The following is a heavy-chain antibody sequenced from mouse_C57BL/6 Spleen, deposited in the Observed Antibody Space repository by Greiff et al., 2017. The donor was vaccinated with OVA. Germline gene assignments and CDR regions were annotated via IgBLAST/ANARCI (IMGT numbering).Heavy chain of an antibody. J-gene: IGHJ1*03. CDR3: ARPITTVVPYWYFDV. V-gene: IGHV1-81*01. CDR2: IYPRSGNT. D-gene: IGHD1-1*01. CDR1: GYTFTSYG. Sequence: VKLVESGAELARPGASVKLSCKASGYTFTSYGISWVKQRTGQGLEWIGEIYPRSGNTYYNEKFKGKATLTADKSSSTAYMELRSLTSEDSAVYFCARPITTVVPYWYFDVWGTGTTVTVSS.